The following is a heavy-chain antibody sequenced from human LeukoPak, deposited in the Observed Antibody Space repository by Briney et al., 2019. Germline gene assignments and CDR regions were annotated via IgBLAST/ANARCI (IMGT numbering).Heavy chain of an antibody. Sequence: SETLSLTCTVSGGSISSGDYYWSWIRQPPGKGLEWIGYIYYSGSTYYNPSLKSRVTISVDTSKNQFSLKLSSVTAADTAVYYCAPYSSSSSPAPGWFDPWGQGTLVTVSS. CDR2: IYYSGST. V-gene: IGHV4-30-4*08. J-gene: IGHJ5*02. CDR3: APYSSSSSPAPGWFDP. D-gene: IGHD6-6*01. CDR1: GGSISSGDYY.